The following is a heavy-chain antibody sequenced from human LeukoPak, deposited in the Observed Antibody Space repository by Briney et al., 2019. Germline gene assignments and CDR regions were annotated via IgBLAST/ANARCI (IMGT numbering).Heavy chain of an antibody. CDR2: ISGSGGSS. Sequence: GGSLRLSCAASGFIYSNFAMNWVRQAPGKRLEWVSVISGSGGSSFYADSVKGRFIISRDNSKNTLYLQMNSLRVEDTAQYYCAKDLSYGDTSYFYYYMDVWGKGTTVTVSS. CDR3: AKDLSYGDTSYFYYYMDV. V-gene: IGHV3-23*01. CDR1: GFIYSNFA. J-gene: IGHJ6*03. D-gene: IGHD4-17*01.